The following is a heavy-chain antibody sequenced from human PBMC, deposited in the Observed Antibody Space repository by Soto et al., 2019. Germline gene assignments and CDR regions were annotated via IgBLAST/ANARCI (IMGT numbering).Heavy chain of an antibody. CDR2: ISSSSSYI. CDR3: AREGYQLLYDYYYGMDV. D-gene: IGHD2-2*01. CDR1: GFTFSSYS. J-gene: IGHJ6*02. Sequence: EVQLVESGGGLDKRGGSLRLSCAASGFTFSSYSMNWVRQAPGKGLEWVSSISSSSSYIYYADSVKGRFTISRDNAKNSLYLQMNSLRAEDTAVYYCAREGYQLLYDYYYGMDVWGQGTTVTVSS. V-gene: IGHV3-21*01.